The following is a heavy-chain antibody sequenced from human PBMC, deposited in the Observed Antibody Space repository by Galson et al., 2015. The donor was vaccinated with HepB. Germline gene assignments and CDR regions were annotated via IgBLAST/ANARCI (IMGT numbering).Heavy chain of an antibody. CDR3: ATDPKGTGDLGY. D-gene: IGHD7-27*01. CDR1: GYTFTDYY. J-gene: IGHJ4*02. CDR2: VDTEDGET. Sequence: VMVSCKVYGYTFTDYYMHWVQQAPGKGLEWMGLVDTEDGETIYAEKFQGRVTISADTSTDTAYMELSSLRSEDTAVYYCATDPKGTGDLGYWGQGTLVTVSS. V-gene: IGHV1-69-2*01.